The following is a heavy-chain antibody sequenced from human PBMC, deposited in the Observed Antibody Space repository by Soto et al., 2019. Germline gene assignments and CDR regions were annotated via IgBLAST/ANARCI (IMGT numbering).Heavy chain of an antibody. D-gene: IGHD3-22*01. V-gene: IGHV1-2*04. Sequence: AAVKVSCKASGYTFTGYYMHWVRQAPGQGLEWMGWINPNSGGTNYAQKFQGWVTMTRDTSISTAYMELSRLRSDDTAVYYCARVSSGYPYYFDYSCQGTLVTVSS. J-gene: IGHJ4*02. CDR1: GYTFTGYY. CDR2: INPNSGGT. CDR3: ARVSSGYPYYFDY.